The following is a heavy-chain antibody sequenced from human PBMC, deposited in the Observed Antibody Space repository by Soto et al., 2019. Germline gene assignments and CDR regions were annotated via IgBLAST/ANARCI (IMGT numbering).Heavy chain of an antibody. Sequence: PGGSLRLSCAASGFTFSSYGMHWVRQAPGKGLEWVAVISYDGSNKYYADSVKGRFTISRDNSKNTLYLQMNSLRSEDTAVYYCARGDTAMVTSFDYWGQGTLVTVSS. D-gene: IGHD5-18*01. J-gene: IGHJ4*02. CDR3: ARGDTAMVTSFDY. CDR2: ISYDGSNK. CDR1: GFTFSSYG. V-gene: IGHV3-30*03.